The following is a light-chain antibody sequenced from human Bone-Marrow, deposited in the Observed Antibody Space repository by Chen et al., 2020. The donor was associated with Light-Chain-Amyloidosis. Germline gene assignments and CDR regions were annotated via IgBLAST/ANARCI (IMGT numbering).Light chain of an antibody. J-gene: IGLJ2*01. V-gene: IGLV3-25*03. CDR2: RDT. CDR3: QSADSSGTYEVI. Sequence: SYELTQPPSVSVSPGQTARINCSGDELPTKYAYWYQQKPGQAPVLVIHRDTERPSGISERFSGSSSGTTATLTISGVQAEDEADYHCQSADSSGTYEVIFGGGTKLTVL. CDR1: ELPTKY.